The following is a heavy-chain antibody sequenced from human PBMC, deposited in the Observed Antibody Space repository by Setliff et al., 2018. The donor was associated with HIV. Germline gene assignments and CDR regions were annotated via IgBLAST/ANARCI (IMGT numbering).Heavy chain of an antibody. Sequence: PSETLSLACTVSGGSISTYYWSWIRQPPGKGLEWIGSIYFTGSSDNNPSLKSRVTLSVDTSKHQFSLKLSSVTAADTAVYYCARVFPPTRGATTNTPPGVFDIWGQGTMVTVSS. D-gene: IGHD1-1*01. CDR1: GGSISTYY. J-gene: IGHJ3*02. V-gene: IGHV4-59*01. CDR2: IYFTGSS. CDR3: ARVFPPTRGATTNTPPGVFDI.